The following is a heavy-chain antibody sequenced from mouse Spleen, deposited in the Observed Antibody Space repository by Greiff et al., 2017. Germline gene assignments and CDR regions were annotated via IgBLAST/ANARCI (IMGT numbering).Heavy chain of an antibody. D-gene: IGHD2-14*01. CDR1: GYTFTNYW. Sequence: VQLQQSGAELVRPGTSVKMSCKASGYTFTNYWIGWAKQRPGHGLEWIGDIYPGGGYTNYNEKFKGKATLTADKSSSTAYMQFSSLTSEDSAIYYCAREDRYHGRRAMDYWGQGTSVTVSS. CDR3: AREDRYHGRRAMDY. V-gene: IGHV1-63*01. CDR2: IYPGGGYT. J-gene: IGHJ4*01.